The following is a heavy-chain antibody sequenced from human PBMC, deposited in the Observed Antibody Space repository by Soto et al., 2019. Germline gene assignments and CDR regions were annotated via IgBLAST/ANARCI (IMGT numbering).Heavy chain of an antibody. V-gene: IGHV2-5*01. J-gene: IGHJ5*02. Sequence: SGPTLVNPTQTLTLTCTFSGFSLSTSGVGVGWIRQPPGKALEWLALIYWNDDKRYSPSLKSRLTITKDTSKNQVVLTMTNMDPVDTATYYCAHRPGSSVFYDFWSGYYNNWFDPWGQGTLVTVSS. CDR3: AHRPGSSVFYDFWSGYYNNWFDP. CDR2: IYWNDDK. D-gene: IGHD3-3*01. CDR1: GFSLSTSGVG.